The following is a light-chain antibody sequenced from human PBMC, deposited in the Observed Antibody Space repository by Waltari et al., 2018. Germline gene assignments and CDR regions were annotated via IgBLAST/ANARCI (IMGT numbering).Light chain of an antibody. J-gene: IGLJ1*01. CDR3: CSYAGLGIYV. CDR2: EVT. V-gene: IGLV2-23*02. CDR1: SSDVGNYNL. Sequence: QSGLTQPASVSGSPGQSITVSCTGTSSDVGNYNLFSWYQQYPGKAPKPMVYEVTKRTSGVSDRFSGSKSGNTASLTISGLQSEDEADYYCCSYAGLGIYVFGTGTKVTVL.